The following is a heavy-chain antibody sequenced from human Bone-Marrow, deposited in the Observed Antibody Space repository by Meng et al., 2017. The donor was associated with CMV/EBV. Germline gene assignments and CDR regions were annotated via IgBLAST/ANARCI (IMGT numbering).Heavy chain of an antibody. Sequence: ASVKVSCKASGYTFTSYGISWVRQAPGQGLEWMGWISAYNGNTNYAQKLQDRVTMTTDTSTSTAYMELRSLRYDDTAVYYCAGVVKSTVTTGWFDPWGQGTLVTVSS. CDR3: AGVVKSTVTTGWFDP. J-gene: IGHJ5*02. CDR1: GYTFTSYG. V-gene: IGHV1-18*01. D-gene: IGHD4-11*01. CDR2: ISAYNGNT.